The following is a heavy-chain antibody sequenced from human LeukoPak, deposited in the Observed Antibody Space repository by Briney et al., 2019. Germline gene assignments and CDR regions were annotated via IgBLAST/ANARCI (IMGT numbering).Heavy chain of an antibody. D-gene: IGHD2-2*01. J-gene: IGHJ4*02. CDR3: ASRAGYCSSTSRTGNY. Sequence: GGSLRLSCAASGFTFSSYAMSWVRQAPGKGLEWVSAISGSGGSTHYADSVKGRITISRDNSKNTLYLQMNSLRAEDTAVYYCASRAGYCSSTSRTGNYWGQGTLVTVSS. CDR1: GFTFSSYA. CDR2: ISGSGGST. V-gene: IGHV3-23*01.